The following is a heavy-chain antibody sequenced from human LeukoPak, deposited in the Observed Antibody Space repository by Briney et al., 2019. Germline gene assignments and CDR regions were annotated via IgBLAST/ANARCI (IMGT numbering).Heavy chain of an antibody. CDR3: AKGRDSSSWLDYFDY. CDR2: ISYDGSNK. CDR1: GFTFSSYG. D-gene: IGHD6-13*01. Sequence: PGGSLRLSCAASGFTFSSYGMHWVRQAPGKGLEWVAVISYDGSNKYYADSVKGRFTISRDNSKNTLYLQMNSLRAEDTAVYYCAKGRDSSSWLDYFDYWGQGTLATVSS. V-gene: IGHV3-30*18. J-gene: IGHJ4*02.